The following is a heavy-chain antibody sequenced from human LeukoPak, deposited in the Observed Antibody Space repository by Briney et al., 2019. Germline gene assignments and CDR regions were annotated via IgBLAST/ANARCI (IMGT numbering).Heavy chain of an antibody. CDR2: ISSGGTYT. CDR1: VFTFNTYS. J-gene: IGHJ3*01. Sequence: GGSLRLSCAASVFTFNTYSMNWVRQAPGKGLEWVASISSGGTYTYHADSVKGRFTMSRDNAQRSVSLHMNSLRDEDSAVYYCARGTAAAGRGGFDLWGQGTMVAVSS. V-gene: IGHV3-21*04. CDR3: ARGTAAAGRGGFDL. D-gene: IGHD6-13*01.